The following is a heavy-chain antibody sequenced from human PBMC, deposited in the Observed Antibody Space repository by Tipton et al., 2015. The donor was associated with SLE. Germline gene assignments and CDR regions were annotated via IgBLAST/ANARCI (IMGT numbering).Heavy chain of an antibody. CDR3: ARDHVGYSSSWAPFDY. J-gene: IGHJ4*02. CDR1: GFTFSSYE. CDR2: ISSSGSTI. V-gene: IGHV3-48*03. Sequence: QLVQSGGGLVQPGGSLRLSCAASGFTFSSYEMNWVRQAPGKGLEWVSYISSSGSTIYYADSVKGRFTISRDNAKNSLYLQMNSLRAEDTAVYYCARDHVGYSSSWAPFDYWGQGTLVTVSS. D-gene: IGHD6-13*01.